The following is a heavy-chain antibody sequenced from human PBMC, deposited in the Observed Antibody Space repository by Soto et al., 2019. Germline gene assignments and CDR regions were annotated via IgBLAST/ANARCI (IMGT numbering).Heavy chain of an antibody. CDR2: IIPICGTA. Sequence: QVQLVQSGAEVKKPGASVKVSCKASGYTFTSYAMHWVSQAPGQVLEWMGGIIPICGTANYAQKFQGRVTITEAETTHTAYLELSSLRAEDTAVYYWGSCSGGSRPGDYYYDDMDVGGKGTKVTVSS. V-gene: IGHV1-69*13. CDR1: GYTFTSYA. CDR3: GSCSGGSRPGDYYYDDMDV. D-gene: IGHD2-15*01. J-gene: IGHJ6*04.